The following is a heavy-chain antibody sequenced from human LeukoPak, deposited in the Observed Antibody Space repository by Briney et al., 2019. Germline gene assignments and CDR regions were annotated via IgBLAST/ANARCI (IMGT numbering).Heavy chain of an antibody. V-gene: IGHV1-2*02. D-gene: IGHD3-3*01. J-gene: IGHJ5*02. CDR1: GYTFTGYY. CDR3: ARDVAYDFWSGYYKYWFDP. CDR2: INPNSGGT. Sequence: ALVKVSCKASGYTFTGYYMHWVRQAPGQGLEWMGWINPNSGGTNYAQKFQGRVTMTRDTSISTAYMELSRLRSDDTAVYYCARDVAYDFWSGYYKYWFDPWGQGTLVTVSS.